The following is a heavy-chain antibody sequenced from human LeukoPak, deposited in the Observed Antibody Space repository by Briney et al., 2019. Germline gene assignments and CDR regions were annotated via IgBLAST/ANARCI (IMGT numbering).Heavy chain of an antibody. CDR2: IKPDGSGK. Sequence: GGPLRLSCAASGFAFSSYWMTWVRQAPGKGLESVANIKPDGSGKNYVDSVKGRFTISRDNAKNSLYLQMRGLRVEDTAVYYCSSQPAVLDLDCWGQGALVTVSS. V-gene: IGHV3-7*01. J-gene: IGHJ4*02. CDR1: GFAFSSYW. CDR3: SSQPAVLDLDC. D-gene: IGHD2/OR15-2a*01.